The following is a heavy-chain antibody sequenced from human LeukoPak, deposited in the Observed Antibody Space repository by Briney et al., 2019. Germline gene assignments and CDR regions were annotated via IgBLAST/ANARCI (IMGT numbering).Heavy chain of an antibody. V-gene: IGHV3-30*18. CDR3: AKGGGRPLDAFDT. J-gene: IGHJ3*02. D-gene: IGHD1-26*01. CDR1: GFTFSRHG. CDR2: ISDDGGNK. Sequence: GRSLRLSCAASGFTFSRHGMHWVRQAPGKGLEWVAAISDDGGNKYYGDSMKGRFTISRDNSKNTLFLEINTLRTEDTAVYYRAKGGGRPLDAFDTWGQGTMVTVSS.